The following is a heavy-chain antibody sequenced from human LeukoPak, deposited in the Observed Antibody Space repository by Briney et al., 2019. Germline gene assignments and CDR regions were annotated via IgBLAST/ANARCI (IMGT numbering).Heavy chain of an antibody. V-gene: IGHV4-59*02. J-gene: IGHJ5*02. CDR1: GDSVSDHY. Sequence: SETLSLTCTVSGDSVSDHYWSWIRQPPGKGLEWIGYIHHSGTTNYNPSLKSRVNLSVDTSKNNFSLRLTSVTATDTAVYFCARWGYCDTTTCLDWFDPWGPGTVVIVSS. CDR2: IHHSGTT. D-gene: IGHD2-15*01. CDR3: ARWGYCDTTTCLDWFDP.